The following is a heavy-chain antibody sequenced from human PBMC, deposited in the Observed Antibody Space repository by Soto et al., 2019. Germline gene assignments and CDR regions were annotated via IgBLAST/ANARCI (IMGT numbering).Heavy chain of an antibody. CDR2: IYYSGST. CDR3: ARSRSYCSGGGCYSRYYFDY. J-gene: IGHJ4*02. CDR1: GGSISSSSYY. D-gene: IGHD2-15*01. V-gene: IGHV4-39*07. Sequence: SETLSLTCTVSGGSISSSSYYWGWIRQPPGKGLEWIGSIYYSGSTYYNPSLKSRVTISVDTSKNQFSLKLSSVTAADTAVYYCARSRSYCSGGGCYSRYYFDYWGQGTLVTVSS.